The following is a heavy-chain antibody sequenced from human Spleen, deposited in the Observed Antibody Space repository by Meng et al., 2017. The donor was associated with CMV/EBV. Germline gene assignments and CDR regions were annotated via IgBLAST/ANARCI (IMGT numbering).Heavy chain of an antibody. V-gene: IGHV4-59*01. CDR1: GVSISSYY. CDR3: SRDHCGGDCYSLGH. Sequence: SETLSLTCTVSGVSISSYYWTWIRQTPCKGLEWIGYIYYRGNNNYNPTLKSRVTMSGDTSRNQFSLTLSSVNAADTAVYYCSRDHCGGDCYSLGHWGRCSLVTVSS. CDR2: IYYRGNN. J-gene: IGHJ1*01. D-gene: IGHD2-21*01.